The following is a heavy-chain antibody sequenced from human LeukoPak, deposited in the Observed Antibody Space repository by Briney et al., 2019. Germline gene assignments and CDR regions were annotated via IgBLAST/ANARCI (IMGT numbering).Heavy chain of an antibody. Sequence: GESLRLSCAASGFTLRSDWMNWVRQAPGKGLEWVANINQDGSLKYYVDSVKGRFTISRDNAKNSLYLQMDSLRVEDTAMYYCARSIAAAGTGYWGQGTLVTVSS. D-gene: IGHD6-13*01. V-gene: IGHV3-7*01. CDR1: GFTLRSDW. CDR3: ARSIAAAGTGY. CDR2: INQDGSLK. J-gene: IGHJ4*02.